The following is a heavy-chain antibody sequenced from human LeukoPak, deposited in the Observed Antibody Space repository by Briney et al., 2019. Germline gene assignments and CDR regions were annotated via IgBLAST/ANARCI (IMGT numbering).Heavy chain of an antibody. D-gene: IGHD3-3*01. CDR2: INHSGST. V-gene: IGHV4-34*01. CDR1: GGSFSGYY. CDR3: ASFLDFWSGYYKGFDP. Sequence: NPSETLSLTCAVYGGSFSGYYWSWIRQPPGKGLEWIGEINHSGSTNYNPSLKSRVTISVDTSKNQFSLKLSSVTAADTAVYYRASFLDFWSGYYKGFDPWGQGTLVTVSS. J-gene: IGHJ5*02.